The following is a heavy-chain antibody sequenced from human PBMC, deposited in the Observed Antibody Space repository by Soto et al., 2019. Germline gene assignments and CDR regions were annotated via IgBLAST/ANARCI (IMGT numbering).Heavy chain of an antibody. D-gene: IGHD3-9*01. J-gene: IGHJ6*02. CDR1: GGSLSNYG. Sequence: QVQLVQSGAEVKKPGSSVKVSCKASGGSLSNYGISWVRQAPGQGLEWMGGIIPVFGTANYAQKFQGRVTITEXEXXXMXXMDVTSLRSEDTAVYYCARGDATKIVVTTYYAMDVWGQGTTVTVSS. CDR2: IIPVFGTA. V-gene: IGHV1-69*12. CDR3: ARGDATKIVVTTYYAMDV.